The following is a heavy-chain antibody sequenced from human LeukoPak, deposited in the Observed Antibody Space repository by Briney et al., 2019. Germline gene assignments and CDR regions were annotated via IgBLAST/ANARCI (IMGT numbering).Heavy chain of an antibody. CDR1: GLTLRSYS. J-gene: IGHJ4*02. CDR3: AKDLDNWNVVAFDY. V-gene: IGHV3-21*04. Sequence: GGSPRLSCAASGLTLRSYSMNWVRQAPGKGLEWVSSITSSSSNIYYADSVKGRFTISRGNAKNSLYLQMNSLRAEDTAVYYCAKDLDNWNVVAFDYWGQGTLVTVSS. CDR2: ITSSSSNI. D-gene: IGHD1-20*01.